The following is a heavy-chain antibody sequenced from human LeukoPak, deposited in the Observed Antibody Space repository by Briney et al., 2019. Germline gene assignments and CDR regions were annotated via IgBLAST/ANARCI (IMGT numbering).Heavy chain of an antibody. V-gene: IGHV1-3*03. CDR2: INAGNGNT. D-gene: IGHD2-21*02. J-gene: IGHJ4*02. CDR3: ARGRWTAHTVGYYFDS. CDR1: GYTFTNYA. Sequence: ASVKVSCKASGYTFTNYAINWVRQAPGQRLEWMGWINAGNGNTKYSQEFQGRVTITRDTSTNTAYMELIGLRSEDMAVYYCARGRWTAHTVGYYFDSWGQGTLVTVSS.